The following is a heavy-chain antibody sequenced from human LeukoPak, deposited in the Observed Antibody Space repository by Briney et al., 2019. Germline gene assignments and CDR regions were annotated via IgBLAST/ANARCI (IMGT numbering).Heavy chain of an antibody. Sequence: GGSLRLSCAASGFTFSNYWMHWVRQAPGKGLVWVSRINPDGGRISYADSVQGRFTISRDNSKHTVYLQMDSLRAEDTAVYYCASLFDYNLFYWGQGTLVTVSS. D-gene: IGHD4-11*01. CDR1: GFTFSNYW. CDR2: INPDGGRI. V-gene: IGHV3-74*01. J-gene: IGHJ4*02. CDR3: ASLFDYNLFY.